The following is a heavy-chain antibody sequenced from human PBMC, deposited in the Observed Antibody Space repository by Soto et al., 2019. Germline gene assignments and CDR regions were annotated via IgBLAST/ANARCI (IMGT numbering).Heavy chain of an antibody. V-gene: IGHV3-23*01. CDR1: GFTFSSYA. D-gene: IGHD3-22*01. J-gene: IGHJ4*02. Sequence: GGSLRLSCAASGFTFSSYAMSWVRQAPGKGLEWVSAISGSGGSTYYADSVKGRFTISRDNSKNTLYLQMNSLRAEDTAVYYCAKEEDQDSSGYDPFDYWGQGTLVTVSS. CDR2: ISGSGGST. CDR3: AKEEDQDSSGYDPFDY.